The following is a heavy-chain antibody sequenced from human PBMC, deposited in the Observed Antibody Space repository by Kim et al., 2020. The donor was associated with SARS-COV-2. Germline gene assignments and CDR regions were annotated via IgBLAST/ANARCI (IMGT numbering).Heavy chain of an antibody. V-gene: IGHV3-23*01. CDR2: ISGSGGST. J-gene: IGHJ4*02. D-gene: IGHD2-15*01. CDR3: ATPEGYCSGGSCLPIDY. CDR1: GFTFSSYA. Sequence: GGSLRLSCAASGFTFSSYAMSWVRQAPGKGLEWVSAISGSGGSTYYADSVKGRFTISRDNSKNTLYLQMNSLRAEDTAVYYCATPEGYCSGGSCLPIDYWGQGTLVTVSS.